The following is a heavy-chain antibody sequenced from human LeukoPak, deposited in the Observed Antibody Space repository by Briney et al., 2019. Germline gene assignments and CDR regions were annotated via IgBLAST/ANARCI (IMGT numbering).Heavy chain of an antibody. CDR1: GLTGSHNY. V-gene: IGHV3-53*01. Sequence: GGSLRLSCAASGLTGSHNYVSWVRQAPGKGLEWVSAIHTSGDTCYADSVKGRFTISRDTSKNTLYLPINSLRVEDTAVYYCIVFGDSNHWGQGTLVTVSS. CDR2: IHTSGDT. J-gene: IGHJ5*02. D-gene: IGHD4-17*01. CDR3: IVFGDSNH.